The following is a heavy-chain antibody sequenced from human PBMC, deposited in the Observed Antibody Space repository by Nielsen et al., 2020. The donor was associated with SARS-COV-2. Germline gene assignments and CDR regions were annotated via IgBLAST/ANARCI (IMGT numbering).Heavy chain of an antibody. D-gene: IGHD3-16*02. CDR3: ASQRVRGGSYLYVDS. V-gene: IGHV1-69*06. J-gene: IGHJ5*01. CDR2: VIPIFGTP. Sequence: SVKASCKASGATFSNYTITWVRQAPGQGLEWMGGVIPIFGTPNYAQKFLGRVTITADKSTNTAYMELTSLRSEDTAVYYCASQRVRGGSYLYVDSWGQGTLVTVSS. CDR1: GATFSNYT.